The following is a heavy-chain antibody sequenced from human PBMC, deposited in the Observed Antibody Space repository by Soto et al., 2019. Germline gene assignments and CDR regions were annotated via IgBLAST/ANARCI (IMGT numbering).Heavy chain of an antibody. D-gene: IGHD5-12*01. V-gene: IGHV4-30-4*01. Sequence: SETLSLTCTVSGGSISSGDYYWSWIRQPPGKGLEWIGYIYYSGSTYYNPSLKSRVTISVDTSKNQFSLKLSSVTAADTAVYYCARAVGYSGYGRYFDYWGQGTLVTVSS. J-gene: IGHJ4*02. CDR2: IYYSGST. CDR3: ARAVGYSGYGRYFDY. CDR1: GGSISSGDYY.